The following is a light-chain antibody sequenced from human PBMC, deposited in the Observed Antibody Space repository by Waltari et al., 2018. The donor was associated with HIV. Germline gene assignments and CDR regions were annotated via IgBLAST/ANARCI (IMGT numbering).Light chain of an antibody. J-gene: IGLJ3*02. V-gene: IGLV3-25*03. CDR2: KDT. CDR1: QLGKHH. Sequence: SNDLTQPPSVSESPGQTARLTCSGDQLGKHHAYWYQQKPGHAPLLLIYKDTERPSGIPARFSGAISGTTVTLTISGVQSEDEAEYYCQSTDSSGISWVFGGGTKLTVL. CDR3: QSTDSSGISWV.